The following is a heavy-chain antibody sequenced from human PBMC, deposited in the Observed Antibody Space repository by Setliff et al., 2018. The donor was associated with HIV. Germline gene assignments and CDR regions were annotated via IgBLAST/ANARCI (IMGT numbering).Heavy chain of an antibody. V-gene: IGHV3-30*02. D-gene: IGHD6-19*01. Sequence: PGGSLRLSCAASNFTFSFYGMHWVRQAPGKGLEWVAFTPNDGSYKNYADSVKGRFTIPRDNSKNTLYLQMNSLRVEDTAVYYCAKGEVSSGWHYHSGYFQHWGQGTLVTVSS. CDR1: NFTFSFYG. CDR3: AKGEVSSGWHYHSGYFQH. CDR2: TPNDGSYK. J-gene: IGHJ1*01.